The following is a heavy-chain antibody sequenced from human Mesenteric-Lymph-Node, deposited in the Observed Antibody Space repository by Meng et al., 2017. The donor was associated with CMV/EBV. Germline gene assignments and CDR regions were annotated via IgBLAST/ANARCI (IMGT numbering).Heavy chain of an antibody. J-gene: IGHJ5*02. D-gene: IGHD2-2*01. V-gene: IGHV4-34*01. CDR3: ARGTVVVVPAAIYFWFDP. Sequence: GSFSGYYWSWIRQPPGKGLEWIGEVNHSGSTNYNPSLKSRVTISVDTSKNQFSLKLSSVTAADTAVYYCARGTVVVVPAAIYFWFDPWGQGTLVTVSS. CDR1: GSFSGYY. CDR2: VNHSGST.